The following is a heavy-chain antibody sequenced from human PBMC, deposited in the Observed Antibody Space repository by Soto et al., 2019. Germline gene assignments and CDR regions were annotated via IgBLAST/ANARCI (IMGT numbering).Heavy chain of an antibody. CDR3: ARALPPTDY. CDR2: INAYNGRR. J-gene: IGHJ4*02. V-gene: IGHV1-18*01. Sequence: ASVKVSCKASGYTFTSYGISWVRQAPGQGLEWMGWINAYNGRRKFAQKFQGRVTMTTDTSTSTVYMELSSLRSEDTAVYYCARALPPTDYWGQGTLVTVSS. CDR1: GYTFTSYG.